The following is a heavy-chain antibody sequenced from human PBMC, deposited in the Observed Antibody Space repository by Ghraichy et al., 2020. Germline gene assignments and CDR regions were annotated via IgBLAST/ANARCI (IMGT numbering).Heavy chain of an antibody. J-gene: IGHJ6*02. CDR3: ARGIRVNNYYYAMDV. Sequence: SETLSLTCAVYGGSFNDFYWTWVRQSPGKDLEWIGEISHTGSTVYNPSLRSRVTISLNTSNNQFSLTLPSVTAADTAVYYCARGIRVNNYYYAMDVWGQGTTVTVSS. V-gene: IGHV4-34*01. CDR2: ISHTGST. CDR1: GGSFNDFY.